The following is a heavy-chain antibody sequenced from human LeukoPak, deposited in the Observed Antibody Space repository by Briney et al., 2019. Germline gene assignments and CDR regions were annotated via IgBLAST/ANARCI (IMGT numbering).Heavy chain of an antibody. CDR3: VTTRRYYYDTSGPDAFDI. CDR2: INPNSGGT. D-gene: IGHD3-22*01. J-gene: IGHJ3*02. CDR1: GYTFTGYY. V-gene: IGHV1-2*04. Sequence: ASVKVSCKASGYTFTGYYIHWVRQAPGQGLEWMGWINPNSGGTNYAQKFQGWVTMTRDTSISTAYMELSRLRSDDTAVYYCVTTRRYYYDTSGPDAFDIWGQGTMVTVSS.